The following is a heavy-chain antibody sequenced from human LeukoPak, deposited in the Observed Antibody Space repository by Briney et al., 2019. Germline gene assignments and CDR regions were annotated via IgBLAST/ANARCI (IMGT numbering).Heavy chain of an antibody. CDR3: SSGTPSITILGVVIGDAFDI. D-gene: IGHD3-3*01. CDR1: GGSISSSRYY. J-gene: IGHJ3*02. CDR2: IYYSGST. V-gene: IGHV4-39*07. Sequence: SQTLSLTCTVSGGSISSSRYYWGWIRQPPGKGLEWMGSIYYSGSTYYGPSLKRRVNVSVDTSNNQFSLKLSSVTAADTAVYYCSSGTPSITILGVVIGDAFDIWGQGTVVTVSA.